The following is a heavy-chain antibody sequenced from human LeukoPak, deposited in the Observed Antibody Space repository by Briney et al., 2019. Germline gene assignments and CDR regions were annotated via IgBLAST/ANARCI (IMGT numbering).Heavy chain of an antibody. V-gene: IGHV4-31*03. Sequence: SETLSLTCTVSGGSISSGGYYWSWIRQHPGKGLEWIGYIYYSGSTYYNPSLKSRVTISVDTSKNQFSLKLSSVTAADTAVYYCARDHAGAAGLDDAFDIWGQGTMVTVSS. D-gene: IGHD6-13*01. CDR1: GGSISSGGYY. CDR2: IYYSGST. CDR3: ARDHAGAAGLDDAFDI. J-gene: IGHJ3*02.